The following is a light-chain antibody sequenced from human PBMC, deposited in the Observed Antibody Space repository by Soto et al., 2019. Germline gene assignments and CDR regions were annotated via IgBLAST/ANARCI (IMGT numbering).Light chain of an antibody. Sequence: QSVLTQPPSASGTPGQRVTISCSGSSSNTGSNTVNWYQQLPGTAPKLLIYSNNQRTSGVPDRFSGSKSGTSASLAISGLQSEDEADYYCAAWDDSLNVYVVFGGGTKLTVL. J-gene: IGLJ2*01. CDR3: AAWDDSLNVYVV. CDR1: SSNTGSNT. V-gene: IGLV1-44*01. CDR2: SNN.